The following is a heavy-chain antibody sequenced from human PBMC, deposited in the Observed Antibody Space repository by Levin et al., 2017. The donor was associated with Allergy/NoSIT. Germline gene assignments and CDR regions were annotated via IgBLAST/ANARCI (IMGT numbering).Heavy chain of an antibody. CDR1: GYTFTSYD. V-gene: IGHV1-8*01. CDR3: ARSVYCSSTSCLNWFDP. J-gene: IGHJ5*02. D-gene: IGHD2-2*01. CDR2: MNPNSGNT. Sequence: GESLKISCKASGYTFTSYDINWVRQATGQGLEWMGWMNPNSGNTGYAQKFQGRVTMTRNTSISTAYMELSSLRSEDTAVYYCARSVYCSSTSCLNWFDPWGQGTLVTVSS.